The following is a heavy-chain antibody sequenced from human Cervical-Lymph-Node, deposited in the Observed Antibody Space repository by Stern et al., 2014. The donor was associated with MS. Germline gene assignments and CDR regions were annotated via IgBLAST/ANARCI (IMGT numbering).Heavy chain of an antibody. Sequence: LQPGGSLRLPCAAFGFTFSIYHMSWVRLAPGKGPQGVSYISSNSSTIDYADSVKGRFTISRDNAKNSLFLQMNSLRDEDTAVYYCARDKRTTGNYGMDVWGQGATVTVSS. D-gene: IGHD4-17*01. CDR3: ARDKRTTGNYGMDV. CDR2: ISSNSSTI. V-gene: IGHV3-48*02. J-gene: IGHJ6*02. CDR1: GFTFSIYH.